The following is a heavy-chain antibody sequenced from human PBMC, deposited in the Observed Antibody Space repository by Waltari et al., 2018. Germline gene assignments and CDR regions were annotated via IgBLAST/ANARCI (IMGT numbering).Heavy chain of an antibody. CDR2: RYQVGRVT. CDR1: GFTFRKFW. V-gene: IGHV3-7*01. Sequence: EVQLVESGCGLVQPVRSLDLFCAAPGFTFRKFWLSWVRQAPGKGLEWVANRYQVGRVTNYVGSVKGRFATPRDYAWNALWLQMSRLRADDPAVYYCVWEEDGGLRAVWSQGTTVTVSS. D-gene: IGHD3-16*01. J-gene: IGHJ6*02. CDR3: VWEEDGGLRAV.